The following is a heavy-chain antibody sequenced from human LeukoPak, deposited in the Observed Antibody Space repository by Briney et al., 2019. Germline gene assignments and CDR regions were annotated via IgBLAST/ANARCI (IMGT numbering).Heavy chain of an antibody. D-gene: IGHD3-10*01. Sequence: GESLKISCQGSGYSFTSYWIGWVRQMPGKGLEWMGIIYPGDSHIRYSPSFQGQVTISADKSIFTAYLQWSSLKASDTVMYYCARLSDTMVRGVMGRAFDIWGQGTMVTVSS. CDR2: IYPGDSHI. CDR1: GYSFTSYW. J-gene: IGHJ3*02. V-gene: IGHV5-51*01. CDR3: ARLSDTMVRGVMGRAFDI.